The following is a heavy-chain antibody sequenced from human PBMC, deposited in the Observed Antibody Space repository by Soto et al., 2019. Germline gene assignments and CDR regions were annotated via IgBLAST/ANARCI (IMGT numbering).Heavy chain of an antibody. Sequence: ASVKVSGKASGYTFTSYDINWVRQATVQGLEWMGWMNPNSGNTGYAQKFQGRVTMTRNTSISTAYMELSSLRSEDTAVYYCARGLIRIAVAGSLGYWGQGTLVTVSS. J-gene: IGHJ4*02. CDR1: GYTFTSYD. CDR2: MNPNSGNT. V-gene: IGHV1-8*01. D-gene: IGHD6-19*01. CDR3: ARGLIRIAVAGSLGY.